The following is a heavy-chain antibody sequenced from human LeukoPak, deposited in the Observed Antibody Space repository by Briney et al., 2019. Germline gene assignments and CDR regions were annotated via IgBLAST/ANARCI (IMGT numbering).Heavy chain of an antibody. D-gene: IGHD3-10*01. CDR2: IYSGGST. J-gene: IGHJ6*02. CDR3: ARTPITMVRGAKGYYYGMDV. V-gene: IGHV3-66*01. Sequence: GGSLRLSCAASGFTVSSNYMSWVRQAPGKGLEWFSVIYSGGSTYYADSVKGRFTISRDSSKNTLYLQMNSLRAADTAVYYCARTPITMVRGAKGYYYGMDVWGQGTTVTVSS. CDR1: GFTVSSNY.